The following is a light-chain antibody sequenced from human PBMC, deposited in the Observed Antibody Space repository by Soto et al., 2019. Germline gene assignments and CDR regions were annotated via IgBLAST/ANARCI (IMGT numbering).Light chain of an antibody. CDR1: QSISSSN. Sequence: EIVMTQSPATLSVSPGERATLSCRASQSISSSNLAWYQQKPGQAPRLLIYGASSRGTGIPPRFSGSGSGTEFTLTISSLQSEDFAVYYCQQYNNWPPYTFGQGTKLEIK. V-gene: IGKV3-15*01. CDR3: QQYNNWPPYT. CDR2: GAS. J-gene: IGKJ2*01.